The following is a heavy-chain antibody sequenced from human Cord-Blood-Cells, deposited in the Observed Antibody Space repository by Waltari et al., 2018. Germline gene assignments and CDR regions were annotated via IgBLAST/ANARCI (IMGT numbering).Heavy chain of an antibody. Sequence: QLQLQESGPGLVKPSETLSLTCTVSGGSISSSSYYWVWIRQPPGKGLEWIGSIYYSGSTYYNPSLKSRVTISVDTSKNQFSLKLSSVTAADTAVYYCARLHTNDFWSGYYFDYWGQGTLVTVSS. J-gene: IGHJ4*02. CDR2: IYYSGST. CDR3: ARLHTNDFWSGYYFDY. V-gene: IGHV4-39*01. D-gene: IGHD3-3*01. CDR1: GGSISSSSYY.